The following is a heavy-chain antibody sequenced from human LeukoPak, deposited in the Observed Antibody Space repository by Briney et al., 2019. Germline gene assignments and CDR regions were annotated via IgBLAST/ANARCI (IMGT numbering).Heavy chain of an antibody. J-gene: IGHJ4*02. Sequence: ASVKVSCKASGGTFSSYAISWVRQAPGQGLEWMGGIIPIFGTANYAQKFQGRVTITTNESTSTAYMELSSLRSEDTAVYYCARQGDCSSTSCMDYWGQGTLVTVSS. V-gene: IGHV1-69*05. CDR3: ARQGDCSSTSCMDY. CDR2: IIPIFGTA. D-gene: IGHD2-2*01. CDR1: GGTFSSYA.